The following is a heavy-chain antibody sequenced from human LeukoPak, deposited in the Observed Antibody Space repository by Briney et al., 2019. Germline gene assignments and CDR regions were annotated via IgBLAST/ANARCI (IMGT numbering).Heavy chain of an antibody. CDR3: AKRNSSSWTPFDY. J-gene: IGHJ4*02. CDR2: ISWNSGSI. Sequence: PGGSLRLSCATSGFSFSSYSMNWVRQAPGKGLEWVSGISWNSGSIGYADSVKGRFTISRDNAKNSLYLQMNSLRAEDTALYYCAKRNSSSWTPFDYWGQGTLVTVSS. CDR1: GFSFSSYS. D-gene: IGHD6-13*01. V-gene: IGHV3-9*01.